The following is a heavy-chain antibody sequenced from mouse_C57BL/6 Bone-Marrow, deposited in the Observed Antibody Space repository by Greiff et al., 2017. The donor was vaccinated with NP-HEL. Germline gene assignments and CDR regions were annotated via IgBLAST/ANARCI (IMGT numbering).Heavy chain of an antibody. J-gene: IGHJ1*03. Sequence: QVQLKQPGAELVKPGASVKLSCKASGYTFTSYWMHWVKQRPGQGLEWIGMIHPNSGSTNYNEKFKSKATLTVDKSSSTAYMQLSSLTSADSAVYYSARWSAAVVATSRYFDVWGTGTTVTVSS. D-gene: IGHD1-1*01. CDR2: IHPNSGST. CDR1: GYTFTSYW. CDR3: ARWSAAVVATSRYFDV. V-gene: IGHV1-64*01.